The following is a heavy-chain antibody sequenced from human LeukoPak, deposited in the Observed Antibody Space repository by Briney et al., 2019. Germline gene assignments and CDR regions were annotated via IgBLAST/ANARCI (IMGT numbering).Heavy chain of an antibody. V-gene: IGHV3-21*01. D-gene: IGHD6-19*01. Sequence: PGGSLRLSCAASGFTFSSYSMNWVRQAPGKGLEWVSSISSSSSYIYYADSVKGRFTISRDNAKNSLYLQMNSLRAEDTAVYYCARWEWGAVAGTGPDYWGQGTLVTVSS. J-gene: IGHJ4*02. CDR3: ARWEWGAVAGTGPDY. CDR2: ISSSSSYI. CDR1: GFTFSSYS.